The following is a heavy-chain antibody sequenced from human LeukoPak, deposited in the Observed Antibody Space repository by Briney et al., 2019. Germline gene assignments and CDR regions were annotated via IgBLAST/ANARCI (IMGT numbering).Heavy chain of an antibody. CDR2: IYYSGST. CDR3: ARDIGSSWPHYGMDV. V-gene: IGHV4-39*07. D-gene: IGHD6-13*01. CDR1: GGSISSSSYY. Sequence: SETLSLTCTVSGGSISSSSYYWGWIRQPPGKGLEWIGSIYYSGSTYYNPSLKSRVTISVDTSKNQFSLKLSSVTAADTAVYYCARDIGSSWPHYGMDVWGQGTTVTVSS. J-gene: IGHJ6*02.